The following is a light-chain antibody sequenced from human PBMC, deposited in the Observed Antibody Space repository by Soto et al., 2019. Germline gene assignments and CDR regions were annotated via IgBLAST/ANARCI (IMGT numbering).Light chain of an antibody. V-gene: IGKV3-20*01. Sequence: EIVLTQSPGTLSLSPGERATLSCRTSQSVSSSFLAWYQQKPGQAPRLLIYGASTRATGIPDRFSGGGSGSDFTLTISRLEPEDFAVYYCQHYGASWWTFGQGTRLRSN. CDR3: QHYGASWWT. CDR2: GAS. J-gene: IGKJ1*01. CDR1: QSVSSSF.